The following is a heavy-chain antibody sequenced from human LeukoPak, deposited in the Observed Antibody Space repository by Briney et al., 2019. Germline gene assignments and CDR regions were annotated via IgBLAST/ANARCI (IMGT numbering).Heavy chain of an antibody. D-gene: IGHD7-27*01. CDR1: GGSISSGGYY. CDR2: IYYSGTT. V-gene: IGHV4-31*03. J-gene: IGHJ4*02. CDR3: ARSLSKLGSLNFFDY. Sequence: SETLSPTCTVSGGSISSGGYYWSWIRQHPGKGLEWIGYIYYSGTTYYNPSLKSRVTISVDTSKNQFSLKLSSVTAADTAVYYCARSLSKLGSLNFFDYWGQGTLVTVSS.